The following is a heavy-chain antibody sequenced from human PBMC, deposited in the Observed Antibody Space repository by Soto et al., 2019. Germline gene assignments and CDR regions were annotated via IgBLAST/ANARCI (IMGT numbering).Heavy chain of an antibody. Sequence: SETLSLTWAVYGGSFRGYYWNWIRQPPGKWLEWIGEIDHSGYTNYNPSLKSRVTISVDTSKNQFSLRLTSVTAADTAVYYCARVRDWFDPWGQGTLVTVSS. CDR1: GGSFRGYY. CDR3: ARVRDWFDP. J-gene: IGHJ5*02. V-gene: IGHV4-34*01. D-gene: IGHD3-3*01. CDR2: IDHSGYT.